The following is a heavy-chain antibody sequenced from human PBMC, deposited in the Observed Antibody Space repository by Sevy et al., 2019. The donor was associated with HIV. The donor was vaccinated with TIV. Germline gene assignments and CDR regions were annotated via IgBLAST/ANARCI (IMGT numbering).Heavy chain of an antibody. CDR2: ISGSGSGGIT. J-gene: IGHJ3*02. CDR1: GFTFSNYA. Sequence: GGSLRLSCTASGFTFSNYAMNWVRQAPGKGLEWVSGISGSGSGGITYYADSVRGRFTISRDNSKNTLYLQMNSLRAEDTAVYYCAGGRYDSSGSFDAFDIWGQGTRVTVSS. CDR3: AGGRYDSSGSFDAFDI. V-gene: IGHV3-23*01. D-gene: IGHD3-22*01.